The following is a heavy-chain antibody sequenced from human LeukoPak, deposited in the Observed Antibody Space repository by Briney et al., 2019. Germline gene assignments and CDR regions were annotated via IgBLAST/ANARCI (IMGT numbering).Heavy chain of an antibody. Sequence: GGSLRLSCAVSGLTLSNYGMSWVRQAPGKGLEWVAGLSGSGGGPNYADSVQGRFTISRDNPKNTLYLQMYSLRAEDTAVYFCAKRGVVVRVFLVGFHKEAYYFDSWGQGALVTVSS. V-gene: IGHV3-23*01. CDR3: AKRGVVVRVFLVGFHKEAYYFDS. CDR1: GLTLSNYG. J-gene: IGHJ4*02. CDR2: LSGSGGGP. D-gene: IGHD3-10*01.